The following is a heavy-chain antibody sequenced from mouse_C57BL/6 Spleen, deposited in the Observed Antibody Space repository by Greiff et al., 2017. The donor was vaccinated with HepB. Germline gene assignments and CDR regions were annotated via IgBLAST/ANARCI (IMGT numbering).Heavy chain of an antibody. D-gene: IGHD1-1*01. J-gene: IGHJ4*01. CDR2: IDPSDSYT. CDR3: ARRWGSSYGGYAMDY. V-gene: IGHV1-50*01. CDR1: GYTFTSYW. Sequence: QVQLQQPGAELVKPGASVKLSCKASGYTFTSYWMQWVKQRPGQGLEWIGEIDPSDSYTNYNQKFKGKATLTVDTSSSTAYMQLSSLTSEDSAVYYCARRWGSSYGGYAMDYWGQGTSVTVSS.